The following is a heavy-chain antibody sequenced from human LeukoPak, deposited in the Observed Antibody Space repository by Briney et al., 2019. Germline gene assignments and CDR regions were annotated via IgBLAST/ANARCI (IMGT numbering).Heavy chain of an antibody. CDR3: ARGGPSVTTGVYFDY. D-gene: IGHD4-17*01. CDR2: IYHSGST. CDR1: GGSISSGGYY. Sequence: SQTLSLTCTVSGGSISSGGYYWSWIRQPPGKGLEWIGYIYHSGSTYYNSSLKSRVTISVDRSKNQFSLKLSSVTAADTAVYYCARGGPSVTTGVYFDYWGQGTLVTVSS. J-gene: IGHJ4*02. V-gene: IGHV4-30-2*01.